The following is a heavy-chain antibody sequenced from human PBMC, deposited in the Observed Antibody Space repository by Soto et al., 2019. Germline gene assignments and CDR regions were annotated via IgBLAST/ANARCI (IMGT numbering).Heavy chain of an antibody. D-gene: IGHD1-26*01. J-gene: IGHJ4*02. V-gene: IGHV1-3*01. CDR2: INAGNGNT. CDR1: GYTFTSYA. Sequence: QVQLVQSGAEVKKPGASVKVSCTASGYTFTSYAMHWVRQAPGQRLEWMGWINAGNGNTKYSQKCQGRVTITRDKSSSTAYMELSSLRSEDTAVYYCARSIRWAGDYWGQGTLVTVSS. CDR3: ARSIRWAGDY.